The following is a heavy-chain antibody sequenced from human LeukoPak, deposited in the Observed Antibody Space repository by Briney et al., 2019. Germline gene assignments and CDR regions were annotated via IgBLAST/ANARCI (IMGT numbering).Heavy chain of an antibody. CDR3: TTHYYDSSGYYPA. CDR2: IKSKTDGGTT. D-gene: IGHD3-22*01. Sequence: PGGSLRLSCAASGFTFSNAWMSWVRQAPGKRLEWVGRIKSKTDGGTTDYAAPVKGRFTISRDDSKNTLYLQMDSLKTEDTAVYYCTTHYYDSSGYYPAWGQGTLVPVSS. CDR1: GFTFSNAW. V-gene: IGHV3-15*01. J-gene: IGHJ5*02.